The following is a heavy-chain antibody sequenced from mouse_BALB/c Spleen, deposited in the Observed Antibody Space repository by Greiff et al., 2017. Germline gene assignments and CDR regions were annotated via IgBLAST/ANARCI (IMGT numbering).Heavy chain of an antibody. CDR2: ISSGGGST. J-gene: IGHJ3*01. Sequence: EVQVVESGGGLVKPGGSLKLSCAASGFAFSSYDMSWVRQTPEKRLEWVAYISSGGGSTYYPDTVKGRFTISRDNAKNTLYLQMSSLKSEDTAMYYCARQRGGAYWGQGTLVTVSA. V-gene: IGHV5-12-1*01. CDR3: ARQRGGAY. CDR1: GFAFSSYD.